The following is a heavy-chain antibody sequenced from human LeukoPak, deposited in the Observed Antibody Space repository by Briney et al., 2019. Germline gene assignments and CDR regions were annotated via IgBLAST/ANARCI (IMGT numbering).Heavy chain of an antibody. Sequence: ASVKVSCKASGYTFTNYGITRVRQAPGQGLEWMGWISAYNGDTNYAQKLQGRVTMTTDTSTSTAYMELRSLRSDDTAMYYCAREFASTVLMVNWFDPWGQGTLVSVSS. CDR1: GYTFTNYG. CDR2: ISAYNGDT. J-gene: IGHJ5*02. D-gene: IGHD2-8*01. V-gene: IGHV1-18*01. CDR3: AREFASTVLMVNWFDP.